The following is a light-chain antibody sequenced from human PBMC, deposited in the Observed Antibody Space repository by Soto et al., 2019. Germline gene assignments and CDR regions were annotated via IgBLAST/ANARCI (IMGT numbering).Light chain of an antibody. CDR2: EKS. J-gene: IGKJ4*01. CDR1: QSVSNN. Sequence: EIVMTQSPATLSVSPGERATLSCRASQSVSNNLAWYQQKPGQAPRLLIYEKSTRATGILDRFSGSGSGTEFTLTISSLQSEDFAVYSCQQYNKWPLTFGGGTKVEIK. V-gene: IGKV3-15*01. CDR3: QQYNKWPLT.